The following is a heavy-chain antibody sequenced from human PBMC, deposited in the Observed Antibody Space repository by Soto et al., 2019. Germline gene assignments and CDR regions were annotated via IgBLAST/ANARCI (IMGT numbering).Heavy chain of an antibody. J-gene: IGHJ6*02. CDR3: ARDDIPGIAVATYGMDV. D-gene: IGHD6-19*01. Sequence: GGSLRLSCAASGFAFSTYGMHWVRQAPGKGLEWVAVIWYDRNNQYYTDSVEGRFTISRDNSHNTLYLQMNSLRAEDTAVYYCARDDIPGIAVATYGMDVWGQGTTVTVS. V-gene: IGHV3-33*01. CDR1: GFAFSTYG. CDR2: IWYDRNNQ.